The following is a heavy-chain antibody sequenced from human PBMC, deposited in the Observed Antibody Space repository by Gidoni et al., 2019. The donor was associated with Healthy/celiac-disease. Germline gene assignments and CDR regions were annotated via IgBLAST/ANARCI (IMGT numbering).Heavy chain of an antibody. CDR2: TT. J-gene: IGHJ6*03. Sequence: TTNYNPSLKSRVTISVDKSKNQFSLKLSSVTAADTAVYYCARVGGEECSGGSCYGYYYYYMDVWGKGTTVTVSS. V-gene: IGHV4-4*02. D-gene: IGHD2-15*01. CDR3: ARVGGEECSGGSCYGYYYYYMDV.